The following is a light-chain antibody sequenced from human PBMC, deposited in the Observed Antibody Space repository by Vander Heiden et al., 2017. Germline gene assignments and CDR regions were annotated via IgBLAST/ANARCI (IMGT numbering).Light chain of an antibody. CDR1: QSISSY. CDR3: QQSDSTPIT. J-gene: IGKJ4*01. Sequence: DIQMTQSPSSLSASVGDRVTIACRASQSISSYLNWYQQKPGRAPKLLIYAASSLQSGFPSRFSGSGSGTDFTLTISSLQPEDFATYYCQQSDSTPITFGGGTKVEIK. V-gene: IGKV1-39*01. CDR2: AAS.